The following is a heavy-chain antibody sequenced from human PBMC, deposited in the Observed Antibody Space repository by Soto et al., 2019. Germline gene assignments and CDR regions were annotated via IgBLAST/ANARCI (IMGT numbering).Heavy chain of an antibody. V-gene: IGHV3-74*01. CDR1: GFTFSNYW. Sequence: EVQLVESGGGLVQPGGSLRLSCAASGFTFSNYWMHWVRQAPGKGLVWVSRIKSDGSSISYADSVEGRFTISRDNARNTLDLQMNSLRAEDTAVYYCARGGFSGSGSYIQGDYWGQGTLVTVSS. D-gene: IGHD3-10*01. CDR2: IKSDGSSI. CDR3: ARGGFSGSGSYIQGDY. J-gene: IGHJ4*02.